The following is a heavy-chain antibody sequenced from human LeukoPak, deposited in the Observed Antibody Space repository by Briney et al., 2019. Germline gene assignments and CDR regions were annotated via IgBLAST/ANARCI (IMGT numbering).Heavy chain of an antibody. CDR1: GFTFSSYA. Sequence: GASLRLSCAASGFTFSSYAMSWVRQAPGKGLEWVSAISGSGGSTYYADSVKGRFTISRDNSKNTLYLQMNSLRAEDTAVYYCAKEKLGELLPISWDYWGQGTLVTVSS. CDR3: AKEKLGELLPISWDY. V-gene: IGHV3-23*01. CDR2: ISGSGGST. J-gene: IGHJ4*02. D-gene: IGHD1-26*01.